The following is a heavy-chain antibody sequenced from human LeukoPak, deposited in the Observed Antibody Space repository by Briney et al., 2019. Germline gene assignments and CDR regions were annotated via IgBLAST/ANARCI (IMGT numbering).Heavy chain of an antibody. CDR1: GASVSSGSYC. Sequence: PSQSLSLTCTVSGASVSSGSYCWGWIRQPPGRGLEWIGYIYFSGSTNYNPSLKSRVTISVDTSKNQFSMTLSSVTAADTAVYYCARVNGGDSSGYYSDYWGQGTLVTVSS. J-gene: IGHJ4*02. D-gene: IGHD3-22*01. CDR2: IYFSGST. CDR3: ARVNGGDSSGYYSDY. V-gene: IGHV4-61*01.